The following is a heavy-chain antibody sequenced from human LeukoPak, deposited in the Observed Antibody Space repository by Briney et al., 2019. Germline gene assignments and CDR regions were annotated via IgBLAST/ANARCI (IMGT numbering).Heavy chain of an antibody. CDR1: GFTFSSYA. J-gene: IGHJ4*02. Sequence: GRSLRLSCAASGFTFSSYAMHWVRQAPGKGLEWVAVISYDGSNKYYADSVRGRFTISRDNSKNTLYLQMNSLRSDDTAVYYCAREGGLWVGVTYWGQGTLVTVSS. CDR2: ISYDGSNK. CDR3: AREGGLWVGVTY. V-gene: IGHV3-30*04. D-gene: IGHD3-3*01.